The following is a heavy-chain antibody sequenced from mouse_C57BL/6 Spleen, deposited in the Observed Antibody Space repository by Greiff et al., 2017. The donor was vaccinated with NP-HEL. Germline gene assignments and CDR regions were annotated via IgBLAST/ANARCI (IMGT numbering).Heavy chain of an antibody. V-gene: IGHV1-47*01. Sequence: VQRVESGAELVKPGASVKMSCKASGYTFTTYPIEWMKQNHGKSLEWIGNFHPYNDDTKYNEKFKGKATLTVEKSSSTVYLELSRLTSDDSAVYYCARRALYDYDGDWYFDVWGTGTTVTVSS. CDR1: GYTFTTYP. D-gene: IGHD2-4*01. CDR2: FHPYNDDT. J-gene: IGHJ1*03. CDR3: ARRALYDYDGDWYFDV.